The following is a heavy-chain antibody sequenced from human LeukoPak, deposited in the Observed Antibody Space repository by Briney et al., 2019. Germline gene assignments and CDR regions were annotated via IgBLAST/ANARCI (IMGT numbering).Heavy chain of an antibody. CDR1: GGSISSYY. Sequence: SETLSLTCTVSGGSISSYYWSWIRQPAGKGLEWIGRIYTSGSTNYNPSFKSRVTMSVDTSKNHFSLKLSSVTATDTAVYYCVRHAATRHNYGMDVWGQGTTVIVSS. CDR3: VRHAATRHNYGMDV. CDR2: IYTSGST. J-gene: IGHJ6*02. D-gene: IGHD6-13*01. V-gene: IGHV4-4*07.